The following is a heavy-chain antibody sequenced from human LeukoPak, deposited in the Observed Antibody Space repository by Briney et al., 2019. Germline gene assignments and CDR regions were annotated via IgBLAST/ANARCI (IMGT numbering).Heavy chain of an antibody. J-gene: IGHJ4*02. V-gene: IGHV6-1*01. CDR3: TRDDYGQIDY. CDR2: TYYRSKWYH. D-gene: IGHD4-17*01. CDR1: GDSVTSDRAA. Sequence: SQTLSLTCAISGDSVTSDRAAWHWIRQSPSTGLEWLGRTYYRSKWYHDYAPSVISRMAINADASKNQFSLQVNSVTPEDTAVYYCTRDDYGQIDYWGQGTLVTVSS.